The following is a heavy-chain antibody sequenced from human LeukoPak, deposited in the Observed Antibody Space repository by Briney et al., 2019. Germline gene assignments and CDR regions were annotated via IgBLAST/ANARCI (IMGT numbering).Heavy chain of an antibody. CDR3: ARLHYYDSSGNYYGANWFDS. D-gene: IGHD3-22*01. V-gene: IGHV4-39*01. J-gene: IGHJ5*01. CDR1: GGSISSSGYY. CDR2: IYFSGST. Sequence: SETLSLTCTVSGGSISSSGYYWAWIRQPPGKGLEWIGSIYFSGSTYYNPSLKSRVTISVDPSKNQFSLQLSSVTAADTAVFFCARLHYYDSSGNYYGANWFDSWGQGTLVTVSS.